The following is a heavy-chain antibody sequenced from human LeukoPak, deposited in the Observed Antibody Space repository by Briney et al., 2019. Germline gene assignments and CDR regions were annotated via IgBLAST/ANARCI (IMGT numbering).Heavy chain of an antibody. CDR2: IDYSGST. Sequence: SETLSLTCTVSGGSISSYYWSWIRQPPGKGLEWIGYIDYSGSTNYNPSLKSRVTISVDTSKNQFSLKLSSVTAADTAVYYCARGDWQQPVAFDIWGQGTMVTVSS. V-gene: IGHV4-59*01. CDR3: ARGDWQQPVAFDI. J-gene: IGHJ3*02. CDR1: GGSISSYY. D-gene: IGHD6-13*01.